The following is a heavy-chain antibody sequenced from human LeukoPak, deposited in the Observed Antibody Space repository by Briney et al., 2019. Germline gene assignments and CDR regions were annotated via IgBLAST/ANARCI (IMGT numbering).Heavy chain of an antibody. V-gene: IGHV3-23*01. CDR2: ISGSGGRA. CDR3: ASCSSTSCLNNWSDP. D-gene: IGHD2-2*01. CDR1: GFTFSSYT. J-gene: IGHJ5*02. Sequence: PGGSLRLSCAPSGFTFSSYTMSCVRHAPGKGLECVSAISGSGGRAYYADSVKGRSTISRDNSKNTLYLQMNRLRAEDTAVYFCASCSSTSCLNNWSDPWGQGTLVTVSS.